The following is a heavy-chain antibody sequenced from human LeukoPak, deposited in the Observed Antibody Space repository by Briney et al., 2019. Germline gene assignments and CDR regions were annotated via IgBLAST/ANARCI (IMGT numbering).Heavy chain of an antibody. D-gene: IGHD1-26*01. CDR2: ISSSSSTI. CDR1: GFTFSSYS. CDR3: ARAVVGAGYGMDV. Sequence: PGGSLRLSCAASGFTFSSYSMNWVRQAPGKGLEWVSYISSSSSTIYCADSVKGRFTISRDNAKNSLYLQMNSLRAEDTAVYYCARAVVGAGYGMDVWGQGTTVTVSS. J-gene: IGHJ6*02. V-gene: IGHV3-48*04.